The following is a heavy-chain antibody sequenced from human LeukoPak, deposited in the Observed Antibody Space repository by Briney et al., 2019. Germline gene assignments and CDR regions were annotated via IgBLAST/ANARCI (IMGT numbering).Heavy chain of an antibody. CDR3: ARCPYPKMVRGAPIDY. Sequence: PGGSLRLSCAASGFTCSSYAMHWVRQAPGKGLEWVAVISYDGSNKYYADSVKGRFTISRDNSKNTLYLQMYSLRAEDTAVYYCARCPYPKMVRGAPIDYWGQGTLVTVSS. J-gene: IGHJ4*02. CDR1: GFTCSSYA. D-gene: IGHD3-10*01. CDR2: ISYDGSNK. V-gene: IGHV3-30*04.